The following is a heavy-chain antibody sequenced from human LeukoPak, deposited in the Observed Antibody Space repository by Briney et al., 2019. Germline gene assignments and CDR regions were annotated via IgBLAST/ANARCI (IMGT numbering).Heavy chain of an antibody. CDR3: AKDLEAVAGTIVNDY. Sequence: GGSLRLSCTVYGFTFSIYAMNWVRQGPGKGLEWVSGIGASGGTTYYADSVQGRFTISRDNSKNTLSLQVNSLRAEDTGVYFCAKDLEAVAGTIVNDYWGQGTLVTVSS. CDR1: GFTFSIYA. D-gene: IGHD6-19*01. V-gene: IGHV3-23*01. J-gene: IGHJ4*02. CDR2: IGASGGTT.